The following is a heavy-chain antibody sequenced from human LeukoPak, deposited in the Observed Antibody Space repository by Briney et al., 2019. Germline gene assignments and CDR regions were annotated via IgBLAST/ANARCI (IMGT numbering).Heavy chain of an antibody. Sequence: SETLSLTCAVSGYSISSGYYWSWIRQPPGKGLEWIGEINHSGSTNYNPSLKSRVTISVDTSKNQFSLKLSSVTAADTAVYYCARGGYYDFWSGYNGLDYWGQGTLVTVSS. CDR2: INHSGST. V-gene: IGHV4-34*01. D-gene: IGHD3-3*01. J-gene: IGHJ4*02. CDR3: ARGGYYDFWSGYNGLDY. CDR1: GYSISSGYY.